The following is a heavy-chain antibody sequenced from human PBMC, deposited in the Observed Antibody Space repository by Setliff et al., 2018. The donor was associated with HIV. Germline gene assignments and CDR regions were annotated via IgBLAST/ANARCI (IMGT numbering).Heavy chain of an antibody. Sequence: SETLSLTCTVSGGSISSGDYYWSWIRQPPGKGLEWIGYIYYSGSTYYNPSLKSRVTISVDTSKNQFSLKLSSVTAADTAVYYCARQRTQQLRLTLWDYWGQGVLVTVSS. CDR1: GGSISSGDYY. J-gene: IGHJ4*02. V-gene: IGHV4-30-4*08. D-gene: IGHD5-18*01. CDR3: ARQRTQQLRLTLWDY. CDR2: IYYSGST.